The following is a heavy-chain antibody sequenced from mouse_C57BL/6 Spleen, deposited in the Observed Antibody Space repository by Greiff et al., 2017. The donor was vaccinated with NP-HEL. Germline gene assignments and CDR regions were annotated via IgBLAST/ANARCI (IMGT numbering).Heavy chain of an antibody. CDR2: INPSNGGT. CDR1: GYTFTSYW. J-gene: IGHJ4*01. D-gene: IGHD1-1*02. CDR3: ARGYYDYAMDY. Sequence: VQLVESGTELVKPGASVKLSCKASGYTFTSYWMHWVKQRPGQGLEWIGNINPSNGGTNYNEKFKSKATLTVDKSSSTAYMQLSSLTSEDSAVYYCARGYYDYAMDYWGQGTSVTVSS. V-gene: IGHV1-53*01.